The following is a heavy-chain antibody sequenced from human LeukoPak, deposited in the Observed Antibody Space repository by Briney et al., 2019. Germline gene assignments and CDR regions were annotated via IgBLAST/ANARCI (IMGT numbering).Heavy chain of an antibody. CDR1: GFTFINYA. J-gene: IGHJ4*02. CDR3: AKTYQLISYFDY. D-gene: IGHD5-24*01. V-gene: IGHV3-23*01. CDR2: ISGSGGST. Sequence: GGSLRLSCAPSGFTFINYAMTWVRQAPGKGLEWVSGISGSGGSTYYADSVKGRFTISRDNSKNTLYLQMKSLRAEDTAVYYCAKTYQLISYFDYWGQGTLVTVSS.